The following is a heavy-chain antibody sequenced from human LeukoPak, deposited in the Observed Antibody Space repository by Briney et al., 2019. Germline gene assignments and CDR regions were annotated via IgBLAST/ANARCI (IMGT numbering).Heavy chain of an antibody. J-gene: IGHJ4*02. CDR1: GYTSTSYG. D-gene: IGHD3-22*01. CDR3: ARGGDYYDSSGYSRLGY. Sequence: ASVKVSCKASGYTSTSYGISWVRQAPGQGLEWMGWISAYNGNTNYAQKLQGRVTMTTDTSTSTAYMELRSLRSDDTAVYYCARGGDYYDSSGYSRLGYWGQGTLVTVSS. V-gene: IGHV1-18*01. CDR2: ISAYNGNT.